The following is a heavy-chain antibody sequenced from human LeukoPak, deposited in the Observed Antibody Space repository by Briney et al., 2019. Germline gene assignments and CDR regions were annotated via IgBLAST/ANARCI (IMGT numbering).Heavy chain of an antibody. CDR1: SGSISTSNYY. D-gene: IGHD5-18*01. V-gene: IGHV4-39*07. J-gene: IGHJ5*02. CDR2: IFYSGST. Sequence: SETLSLTCTVSSGSISTSNYYWGWVRQPPGKALEWIGNIFYSGSTYYSPSLKSRVTISVDTSKNQFSLKLSSVTAADTAVYYCAREDTAMVNWFDPWGQGTLVTVSS. CDR3: AREDTAMVNWFDP.